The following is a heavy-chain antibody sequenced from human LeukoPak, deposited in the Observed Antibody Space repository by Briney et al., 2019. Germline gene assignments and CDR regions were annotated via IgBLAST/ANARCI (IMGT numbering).Heavy chain of an antibody. CDR1: GFTFSSYM. D-gene: IGHD1-26*01. V-gene: IGHV3-74*01. Sequence: GGSLRLSCAASGFTFSSYMMHWVRQAPGKGLVWASHITNDGTIRYADSVKGRFTISRDNAKSTLYLQMNSLRAEDTAVYYCARDWRGSLDYWGQGTLVTVSS. CDR2: ITNDGTI. CDR3: ARDWRGSLDY. J-gene: IGHJ4*02.